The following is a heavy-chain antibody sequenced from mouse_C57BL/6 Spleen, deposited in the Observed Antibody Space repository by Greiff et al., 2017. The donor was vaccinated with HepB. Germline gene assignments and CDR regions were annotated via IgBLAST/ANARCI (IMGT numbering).Heavy chain of an antibody. CDR3: ARSGYYDYETWFAY. D-gene: IGHD2-4*01. V-gene: IGHV1-80*01. J-gene: IGHJ3*01. Sequence: QVQLQQSGAELVKPGASVKISCKASGYAFSSYWMNWVKQRPGKGLEWIGQIYPGDGDTNYNGKFKGKATLTADKSSSTAYMQLSSLTSEDSAVYFCARSGYYDYETWFAYWGEGTLVTVSA. CDR2: IYPGDGDT. CDR1: GYAFSSYW.